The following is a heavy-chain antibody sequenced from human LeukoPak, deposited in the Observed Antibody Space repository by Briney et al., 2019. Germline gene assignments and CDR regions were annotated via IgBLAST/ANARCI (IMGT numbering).Heavy chain of an antibody. V-gene: IGHV4-31*03. J-gene: IGHJ4*02. CDR2: IYNSGNP. Sequence: PSQTLSLTCTVSGASISSGDYYWSCIRQHPGKGLEWIGYIYNSGNPYYSSSLKSRVTMSVDTSKSQFSLKLSSVTAADTAVYYCYGSGYWGQGTLVTVSS. CDR3: YGSGY. CDR1: GASISSGDYY. D-gene: IGHD3-10*01.